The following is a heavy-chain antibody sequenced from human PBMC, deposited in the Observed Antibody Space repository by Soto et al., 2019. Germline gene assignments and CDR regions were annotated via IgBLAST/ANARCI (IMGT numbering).Heavy chain of an antibody. CDR2: INPNSGGT. Sequence: PSVKVSCKASGYTFTGYYMHWVRQAPGQGLEWMGWINPNSGGTNYAQKFQGRVTMTRDTSISTAYMELSRLRSDDTAVYYCARVDSSGWYIRFDPWGQGTLVTVSS. CDR3: ARVDSSGWYIRFDP. D-gene: IGHD6-19*01. V-gene: IGHV1-2*02. J-gene: IGHJ5*02. CDR1: GYTFTGYY.